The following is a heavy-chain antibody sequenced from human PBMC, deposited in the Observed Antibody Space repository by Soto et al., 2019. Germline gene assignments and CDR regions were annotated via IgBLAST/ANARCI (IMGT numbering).Heavy chain of an antibody. J-gene: IGHJ6*02. CDR3: ARPGFGELHGLVDV. V-gene: IGHV4-59*08. CDR1: GGPMSNYY. Sequence: QVQLQESGPGLVKPSETLSLTCTISGGPMSNYYCSWFRQPPGQGLEWIGYMGYNGYTSYNPSLRSRLTISIDSSTIHCFLNLSSETDADAALYYCARPGFGELHGLVDVWGQGTTVTVSS. D-gene: IGHD3-10*01. CDR2: MGYNGYT.